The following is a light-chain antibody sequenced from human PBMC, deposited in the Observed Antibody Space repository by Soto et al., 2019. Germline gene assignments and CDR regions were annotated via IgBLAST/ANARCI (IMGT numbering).Light chain of an antibody. J-gene: IGLJ3*02. CDR3: CSYTSTNSRV. Sequence: QSALTQPASMSGSPGQSITISCTGTSNDVGGYNYVSWYQQHPGKAPKLMIFEVSNRPSGVSNRFSGSKSGNTASLTISGLQAEDEAYYSCCSYTSTNSRVFGGGTKVTVL. V-gene: IGLV2-14*01. CDR2: EVS. CDR1: SNDVGGYNY.